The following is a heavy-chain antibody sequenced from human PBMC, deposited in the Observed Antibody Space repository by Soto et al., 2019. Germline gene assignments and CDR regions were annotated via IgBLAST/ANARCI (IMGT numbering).Heavy chain of an antibody. Sequence: KPSETLSLTCAVYGGSFSGYYWSWIRQPPGKGLEWIGEINHSGSTNYNPSLKSRVTISVDTSKNQFSLKLSSVTAADTAVYYCARTKSSRWYSGDFDSWGQGTLVTVSS. CDR3: ARTKSSRWYSGDFDS. V-gene: IGHV4-34*01. D-gene: IGHD6-13*01. CDR1: GGSFSGYY. J-gene: IGHJ4*02. CDR2: INHSGST.